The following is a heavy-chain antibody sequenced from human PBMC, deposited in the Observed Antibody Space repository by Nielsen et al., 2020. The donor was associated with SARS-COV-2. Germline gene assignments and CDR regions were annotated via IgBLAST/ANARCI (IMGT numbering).Heavy chain of an antibody. CDR1: GYTFTSYY. J-gene: IGHJ5*01. V-gene: IGHV1-46*01. Sequence: ASVKVSCKASGYTFTSYYMHWVRQAPGQGLEWMGIINPSGGSTSYAQKFQGRVTMTRDTSTSTVYIELSSLRSEDTAVYYCASQRVRGGSYLYVDSWGQGTLVTVSS. CDR2: INPSGGST. D-gene: IGHD3-16*02. CDR3: ASQRVRGGSYLYVDS.